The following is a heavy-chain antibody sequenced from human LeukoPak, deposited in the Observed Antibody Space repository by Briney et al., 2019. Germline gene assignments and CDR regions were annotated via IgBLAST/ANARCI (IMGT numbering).Heavy chain of an antibody. V-gene: IGHV4-4*02. Sequence: SGTLSLTCAVSGGSINSNYWWIWVRQPPEKGLEWIGEIYHSGSTNYNPSLKSRVTISVDKSKNQFSLKLGSVTAADTAVYYCANYGKYYFDSWGQGTLVTVSS. J-gene: IGHJ4*02. CDR3: ANYGKYYFDS. D-gene: IGHD3-16*01. CDR2: IYHSGST. CDR1: GGSINSNYW.